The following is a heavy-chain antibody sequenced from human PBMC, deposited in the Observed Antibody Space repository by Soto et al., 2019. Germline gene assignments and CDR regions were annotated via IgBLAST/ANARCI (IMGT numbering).Heavy chain of an antibody. V-gene: IGHV4-39*01. CDR2: IYYSGST. CDR3: ARHRMFGQQLANFDY. CDR1: GGSISSSSYY. J-gene: IGHJ4*02. D-gene: IGHD6-13*01. Sequence: SETLSLTCTVSGGSISSSSYYWGWIRQPPGKGLEWIGSIYYSGSTYYNPSLKSRVTISVDTSKNQFSLKLSSVTAADTAVYYCARHRMFGQQLANFDYWGQGTLVTVSS.